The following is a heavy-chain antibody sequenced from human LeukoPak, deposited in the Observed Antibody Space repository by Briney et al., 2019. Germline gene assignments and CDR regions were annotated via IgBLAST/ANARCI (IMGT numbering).Heavy chain of an antibody. V-gene: IGHV4-59*02. CDR1: GGSVSTSY. Sequence: PSETLSLTCTVSGGSVSTSYWSWIRQPPGKGPECIGYIAYSVTPNYNPSLKSRVTISLDTSKNQFSLNLTSVTAADTAMYYCARDKRNAYCTGGRCSPFYFDSWGQGVLVTVSS. CDR2: IAYSVTP. J-gene: IGHJ4*02. CDR3: ARDKRNAYCTGGRCSPFYFDS. D-gene: IGHD2-15*01.